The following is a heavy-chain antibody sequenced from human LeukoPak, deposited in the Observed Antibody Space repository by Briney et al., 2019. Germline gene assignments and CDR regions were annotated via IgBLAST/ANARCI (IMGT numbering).Heavy chain of an antibody. D-gene: IGHD6-13*01. V-gene: IGHV1-8*01. CDR2: MNPNSGNT. Sequence: EASVKVSCKASGYAFTSYDINWVRQATGQGLGWMGWMNPNSGNTGYAQKFQGRVTMTRNTSISTAYMELSSLRSEDTAVYYCARGTRAAAGGYWGQGTLVTVSS. J-gene: IGHJ4*02. CDR1: GYAFTSYD. CDR3: ARGTRAAAGGY.